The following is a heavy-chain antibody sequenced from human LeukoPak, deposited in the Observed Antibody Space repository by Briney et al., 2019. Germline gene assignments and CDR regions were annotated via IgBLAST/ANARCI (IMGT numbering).Heavy chain of an antibody. Sequence: SADTLSFTYAVSDAYIRGYYWGWIRQPPGNGQEHNGHIFYNRDTNYNPSLNHRVTISLDKSNHPVYLKLSSLTAANKPLYYCARRQQVGDGGQAFDIWGQGRMVTVSS. D-gene: IGHD6-13*01. CDR1: DAYIRGYY. CDR2: IFYNRDT. J-gene: IGHJ3*02. V-gene: IGHV4-59*01. CDR3: ARRQQVGDGGQAFDI.